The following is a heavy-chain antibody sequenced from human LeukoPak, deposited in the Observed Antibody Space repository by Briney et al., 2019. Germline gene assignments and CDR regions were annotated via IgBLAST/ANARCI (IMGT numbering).Heavy chain of an antibody. CDR1: GFTFSSYE. CDR3: LRGDRRDY. V-gene: IGHV3-48*03. Sequence: GGSLRLSCAASGFTFSSYEMNWVRQAPGKGLEWISYIGSSGGYMFYADSVKGRFIISRDNAKDSLHLQMNSLRVEDTAVYYCLRGDRRDYWGQGTMVTVSS. CDR2: IGSSGGYM. J-gene: IGHJ4*02.